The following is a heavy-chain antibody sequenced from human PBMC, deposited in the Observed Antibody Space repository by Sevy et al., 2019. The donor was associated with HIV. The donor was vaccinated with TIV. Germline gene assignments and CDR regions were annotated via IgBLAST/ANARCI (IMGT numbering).Heavy chain of an antibody. Sequence: GGSLRLSCAASGFTFSDYYMSWIRQAPGKGLEWVSYISSSSSYTNYADSVKGRFTISRDNAKNSLYLQMNSLRAEDTAVYYCARDFGYCSSTSCGWYYYGMDVWGQGTTVTVSS. D-gene: IGHD2-2*03. CDR3: ARDFGYCSSTSCGWYYYGMDV. V-gene: IGHV3-11*06. CDR1: GFTFSDYY. J-gene: IGHJ6*02. CDR2: ISSSSSYT.